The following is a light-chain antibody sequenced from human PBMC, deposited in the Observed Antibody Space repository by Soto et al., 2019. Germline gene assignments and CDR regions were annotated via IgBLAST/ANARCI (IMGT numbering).Light chain of an antibody. J-gene: IGLJ1*01. CDR1: SSDVGGYKY. CDR2: EVS. Sequence: QSALTQPASVSASPGQSITISCTGTSSDVGGYKYVSWYQQYPGKAPKLMIYEVSNRPSGISNRFSGSKSGNTASLTISGLHAEDEADYYCSSYASTNTYVFGTGTKLTVL. V-gene: IGLV2-14*01. CDR3: SSYASTNTYV.